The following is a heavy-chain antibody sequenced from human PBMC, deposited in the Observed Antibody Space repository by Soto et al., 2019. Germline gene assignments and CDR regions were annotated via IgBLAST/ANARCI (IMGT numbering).Heavy chain of an antibody. Sequence: QAQLVQSGVEMKNVGASVKVSCKASGYTFTSYGISWVRQAPGQGLEWMGWISGSNDDTNHAQKFQGRVTVTKDTSTSTAYMELRSLKSDDTAVYYCARSGSYYPARNWFGPWGQGTLVTVSS. J-gene: IGHJ5*02. V-gene: IGHV1-18*01. CDR1: GYTFTSYG. D-gene: IGHD3-10*01. CDR2: ISGSNDDT. CDR3: ARSGSYYPARNWFGP.